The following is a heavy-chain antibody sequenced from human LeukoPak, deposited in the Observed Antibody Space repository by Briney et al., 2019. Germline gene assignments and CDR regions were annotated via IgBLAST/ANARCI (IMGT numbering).Heavy chain of an antibody. J-gene: IGHJ4*02. CDR1: GFTFSNAW. CDR3: TTSKGSSSWYAF. Sequence: PGGSLRLSCAASGFTFSNAWMSWVRQAPGKGLEWVGRIKSKTDGGTTDYAAPVKGRFTISRDDSKNTLYLQMNSLKTEDTAVYYCTTSKGSSSWYAFWGXGTXVTXXS. D-gene: IGHD6-13*01. CDR2: IKSKTDGGTT. V-gene: IGHV3-15*01.